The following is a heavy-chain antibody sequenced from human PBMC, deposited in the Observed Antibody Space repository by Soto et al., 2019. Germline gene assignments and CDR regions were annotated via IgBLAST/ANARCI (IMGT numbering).Heavy chain of an antibody. J-gene: IGHJ4*02. CDR2: TYYRSKWYN. CDR3: SMELYVDTAMVTDY. D-gene: IGHD5-18*01. V-gene: IGHV6-1*01. CDR1: GDSVSSNSAA. Sequence: QTLSLTCAISGDSVSSNSAAWNWIRQSPSRGLEWLGRTYYRSKWYNDYAVSVKSRITINPDTSKNQFTLQLNSVTPEDTAVYFFSMELYVDTAMVTDYWGQGTLVTVSS.